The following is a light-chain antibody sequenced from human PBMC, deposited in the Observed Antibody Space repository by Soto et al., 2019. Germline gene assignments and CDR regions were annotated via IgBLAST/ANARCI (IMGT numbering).Light chain of an antibody. CDR3: AVWDDNLSGVV. CDR1: NSNSGSNN. V-gene: IGLV1-47*01. Sequence: QSVLTQPPSASGTPGQRVTISCAGSNSNSGSNNVYWYQQLPGTAPKLLIYKINQRPSGVPDRFSGSKSGTSASLAVSGVRSEDEADYYCAVWDDNLSGVVFGGGTKVTVL. J-gene: IGLJ2*01. CDR2: KIN.